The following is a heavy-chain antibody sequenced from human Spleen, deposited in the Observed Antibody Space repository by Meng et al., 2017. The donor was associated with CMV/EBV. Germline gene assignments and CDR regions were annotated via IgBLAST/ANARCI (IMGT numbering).Heavy chain of an antibody. D-gene: IGHD3-3*01. V-gene: IGHV4-39*07. CDR1: SDY. J-gene: IGHJ5*02. CDR3: ARDRRPVPNDDSWRGYSNWFDP. Sequence: SDYWGLVRQPPGEGLEWIGSFPYSGSTFYNPSLESRVSISADASKNQFFLKLTSVTAADTAVYYCARDRRPVPNDDSWRGYSNWFDPWGQGTLVTVSS. CDR2: FPYSGST.